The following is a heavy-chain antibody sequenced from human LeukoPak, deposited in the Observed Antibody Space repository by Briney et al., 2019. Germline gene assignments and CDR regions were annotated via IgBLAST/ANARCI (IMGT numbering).Heavy chain of an antibody. CDR1: GGSISSSNYY. CDR3: ARGGGYCSGGSCYYYYYYMDV. V-gene: IGHV4-39*01. J-gene: IGHJ6*03. Sequence: SETLSLTCTVSGGSISSSNYYWGWIRQPPGKGLEWIASIHYSETTYYNPSLKSRVTISVDTSKNQFSLKLSSVTAADTAVYYCARGGGYCSGGSCYYYYYYMDVWGKGTTVTVSS. D-gene: IGHD2-15*01. CDR2: IHYSETT.